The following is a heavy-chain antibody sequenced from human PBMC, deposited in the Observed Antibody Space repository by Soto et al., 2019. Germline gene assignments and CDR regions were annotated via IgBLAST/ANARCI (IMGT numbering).Heavy chain of an antibody. CDR3: AKDHTFSRANYYDSSGYYPVGFDY. Sequence: GGSLRLSCAASGFTFSSYGMHWVRQAPGKGLEWVAIISYDGSNKYYADSVKGRLTISRDNSKNTLYLQMNSLRAEDTAVYYCAKDHTFSRANYYDSSGYYPVGFDYWGQGTLVTVSS. V-gene: IGHV3-30*18. CDR1: GFTFSSYG. D-gene: IGHD3-22*01. CDR2: ISYDGSNK. J-gene: IGHJ4*02.